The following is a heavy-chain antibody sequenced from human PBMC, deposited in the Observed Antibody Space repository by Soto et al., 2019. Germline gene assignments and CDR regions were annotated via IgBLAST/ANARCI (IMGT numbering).Heavy chain of an antibody. CDR2: IYHSGST. D-gene: IGHD6-13*01. J-gene: IGHJ4*02. CDR1: GGSISNNNW. CDR3: ARVRASGTXFDY. Sequence: KPSETLSLTCVVSGGSISNNNWWSWVRQSPGKGLEWIGEIYHSGSTNYNPSLKSRVTVSVDKSKNQFSLKLSSVAAADTAVYYCARVRASGTXFDYWGQGTLVTVS. V-gene: IGHV4-4*02.